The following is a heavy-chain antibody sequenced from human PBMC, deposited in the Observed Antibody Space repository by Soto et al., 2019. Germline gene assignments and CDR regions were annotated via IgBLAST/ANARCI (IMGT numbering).Heavy chain of an antibody. V-gene: IGHV2-5*02. D-gene: IGHD6-19*01. Sequence: KESGPTLVKPTQTLTLTCTFSGFSLSSTRVAVGWIRQPPGKALEWLALIYWDDDKRYSPFLKSRLTITKDTSKIQVVLTMTNMDPVDTATYYCAHSVVAGLGYYFDYWGEGTLVTASS. CDR1: GFSLSSTRVA. CDR2: IYWDDDK. CDR3: AHSVVAGLGYYFDY. J-gene: IGHJ4*02.